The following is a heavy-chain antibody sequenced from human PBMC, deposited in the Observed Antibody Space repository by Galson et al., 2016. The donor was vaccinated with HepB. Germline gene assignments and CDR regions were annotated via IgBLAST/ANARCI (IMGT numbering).Heavy chain of an antibody. D-gene: IGHD5-18*01. CDR3: ARDREGYADGLDV. CDR1: GGSISYYY. V-gene: IGHV4-59*01. CDR2: VYSSGST. J-gene: IGHJ6*02. Sequence: SETLSLTCTVSGGSISYYYWSWIRQPPGKGLEWIGHVYSSGSTTYNASLKSRVSISAETFKNQFSLKLSSVTAADTAVYYCARDREGYADGLDVWGQGTTVTVSS.